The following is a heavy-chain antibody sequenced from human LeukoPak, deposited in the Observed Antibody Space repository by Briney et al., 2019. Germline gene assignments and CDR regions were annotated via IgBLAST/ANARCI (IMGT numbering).Heavy chain of an antibody. CDR1: GGSISSSTDY. Sequence: PSATLSLTCTVSGGSISSSTDYWGWIRQAPGKGLEWIGSIYYHENTYYNSSLKSRVTISVDTSKNQFSLKLNSVTAADTAVYFCARRAYSTAYWKHFDSWGQGTLVTVSS. D-gene: IGHD1-1*01. J-gene: IGHJ4*02. V-gene: IGHV4-39*01. CDR3: ARRAYSTAYWKHFDS. CDR2: IYYHENT.